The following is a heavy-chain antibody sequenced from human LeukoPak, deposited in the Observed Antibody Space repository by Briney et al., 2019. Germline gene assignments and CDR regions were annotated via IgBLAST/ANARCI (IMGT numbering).Heavy chain of an antibody. Sequence: GASVKVSCKASGGTFSSYAISWVRQAPGQGLEWMGGIIPIFGTANYAQKFQGRVTITTDESTSTAYMELSSLRSEDTAVYYCARSHWGTTDFVVVPAAIPVYEYYYYYMDVWGKGTTVTVSS. D-gene: IGHD2-2*02. V-gene: IGHV1-69*05. CDR1: GGTFSSYA. CDR3: ARSHWGTTDFVVVPAAIPVYEYYYYYMDV. J-gene: IGHJ6*03. CDR2: IIPIFGTA.